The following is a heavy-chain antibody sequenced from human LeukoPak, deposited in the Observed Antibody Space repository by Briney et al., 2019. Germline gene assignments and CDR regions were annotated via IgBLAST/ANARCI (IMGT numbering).Heavy chain of an antibody. Sequence: EASVKVSCKVSGYSPSELSTHWVRQAPGQGLEWMGGFDPGDDETIYAQKFQGRVTMTEDTSTDTAYLELSSLRSEDTAVYFCATEKDLLLDSWGQGTPVTVSS. D-gene: IGHD1-26*01. CDR1: GYSPSELS. CDR3: ATEKDLLLDS. J-gene: IGHJ5*01. CDR2: FDPGDDET. V-gene: IGHV1-24*01.